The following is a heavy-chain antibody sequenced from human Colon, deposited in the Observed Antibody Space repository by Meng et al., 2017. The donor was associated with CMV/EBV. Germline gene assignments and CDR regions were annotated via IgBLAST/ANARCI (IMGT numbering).Heavy chain of an antibody. V-gene: IGHV1-2*02. CDR3: ARGFQSQRLLDY. D-gene: IGHD6-25*01. J-gene: IGHJ4*02. CDR1: GYAFIDYY. Sequence: ASVKVSCKASGYAFIDYYIHWVRQAPGQSLEWMGWMNSDAGNTVYAPQFRGRVTMTRDTSINTAYMELRSLKSDDTAVYYCARGFQSQRLLDYWGQGTLVTVSS. CDR2: MNSDAGNT.